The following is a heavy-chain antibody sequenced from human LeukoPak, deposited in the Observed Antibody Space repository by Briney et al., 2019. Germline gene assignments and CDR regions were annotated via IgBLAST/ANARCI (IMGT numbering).Heavy chain of an antibody. Sequence: ASVKVSCKASGYTFTGYYMHWVRQAPGQGLEWMGWINPNSGGTNYAQKFQGRVTMARDTSISTAYMELSSLRSEDTAVYYCARDQIGYCSGGSCSTLLYFDYWGQGTLVTVSS. CDR2: INPNSGGT. CDR3: ARDQIGYCSGGSCSTLLYFDY. V-gene: IGHV1-2*02. J-gene: IGHJ4*02. D-gene: IGHD2-15*01. CDR1: GYTFTGYY.